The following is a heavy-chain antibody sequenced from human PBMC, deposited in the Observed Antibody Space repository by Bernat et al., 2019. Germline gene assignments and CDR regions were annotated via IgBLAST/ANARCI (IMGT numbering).Heavy chain of an antibody. CDR1: GFTFSDYY. V-gene: IGHV3-11*06. Sequence: QVQLVESGGGLVKPGGSLRLSCAASGFTFSDYYMSWIRQAPGKGLEWVSYISSSSSYTNYADSVKGRFTITRDNAKNTLYLQMNSLKAEDTDVEYCGRCVGVGATAEYWGQGTLVSVS. J-gene: IGHJ4*02. CDR2: ISSSSSYT. CDR3: GRCVGVGATAEY. D-gene: IGHD1-26*01.